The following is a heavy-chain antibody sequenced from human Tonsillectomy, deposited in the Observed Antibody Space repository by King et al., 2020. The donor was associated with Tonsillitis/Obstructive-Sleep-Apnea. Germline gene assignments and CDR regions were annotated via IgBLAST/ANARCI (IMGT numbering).Heavy chain of an antibody. CDR2: IVVGSGNT. J-gene: IGHJ6*03. Sequence: QLVQSGPEVKKSGTSVKVSCKASGFTFTSSAMQWVRQARGQRLEWIGWIVVGSGNTNYAEKFQERVTITRDMSTSTAYMELSSLRSEDTAVYYRAATARAAAAGFYYYYYMDVWGKGTTVTVSS. V-gene: IGHV1-58*02. CDR1: GFTFTSSA. D-gene: IGHD6-13*01. CDR3: AATARAAAAGFYYYYYMDV.